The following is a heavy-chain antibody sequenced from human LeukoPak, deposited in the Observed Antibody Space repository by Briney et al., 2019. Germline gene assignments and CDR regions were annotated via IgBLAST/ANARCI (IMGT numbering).Heavy chain of an antibody. V-gene: IGHV4-61*01. CDR3: AKFSFTMEFNC. CDR2: YLYGGST. CDR1: GGSVGSGSYY. Sequence: PSETLSLTCTVSGGSVGSGSYYWSWIRQPPGKGLEWIGYYLYGGSTSYNPSLKSRVTISVDTSKNQVSLKLSSVTAADTAVYFCAKFSFTMEFNCWGQGTMVT. J-gene: IGHJ4*02. D-gene: IGHD3-10*01.